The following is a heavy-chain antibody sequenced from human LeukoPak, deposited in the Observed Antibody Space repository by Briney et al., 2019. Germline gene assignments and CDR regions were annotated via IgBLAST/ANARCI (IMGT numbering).Heavy chain of an antibody. CDR3: ARSGGTYEFDY. J-gene: IGHJ4*02. D-gene: IGHD1-26*01. CDR2: INPKSGKT. Sequence: ASVKVSCKASGYTFINYDINWVRQAPGQGLEWMGWINPKSGKTGYAQSFQGRVTVSRDISINTIYMELSDLRSDDTAVYYCARSGGTYEFDYWGQGTVVTASS. CDR1: GYTFINYD. V-gene: IGHV1-8*03.